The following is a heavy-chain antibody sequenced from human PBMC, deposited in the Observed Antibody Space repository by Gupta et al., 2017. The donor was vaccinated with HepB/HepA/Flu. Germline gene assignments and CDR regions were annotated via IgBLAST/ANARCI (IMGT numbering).Heavy chain of an antibody. Sequence: EVQLVESGGGLVKPGGSLRLSCAASGFTFSNAWMSWVRQAPGKGLEWVGRIKSKTDGGTTDYAAPVKGRFTISRDDSKNTLYLQMNSLKTEDTAVYYCTTDSPYGDYADYEDYWGQGTLVTGSS. CDR3: TTDSPYGDYADYEDY. CDR1: GFTFSNAW. V-gene: IGHV3-15*01. D-gene: IGHD4-17*01. CDR2: IKSKTDGGTT. J-gene: IGHJ4*02.